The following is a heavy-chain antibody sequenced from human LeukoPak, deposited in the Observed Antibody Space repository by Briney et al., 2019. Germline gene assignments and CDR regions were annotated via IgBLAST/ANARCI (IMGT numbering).Heavy chain of an antibody. Sequence: SETLSLTRTDTGGSMSSYYWSWIRQPPGKGLEWVGHIYYSGSTKYNPSLKSRVTISVDTSKNQFSLKLSSVTAADTAVYYCARGARAGYNLEPFDYWGQGTLVTVSS. D-gene: IGHD5-24*01. V-gene: IGHV4-59*08. J-gene: IGHJ4*02. CDR2: IYYSGST. CDR1: GGSMSSYY. CDR3: ARGARAGYNLEPFDY.